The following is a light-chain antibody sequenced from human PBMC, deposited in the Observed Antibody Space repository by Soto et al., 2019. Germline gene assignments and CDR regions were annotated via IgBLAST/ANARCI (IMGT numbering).Light chain of an antibody. J-gene: IGKJ1*01. V-gene: IGKV3-15*01. CDR3: HQYNNWPWT. Sequence: ETVMTQCPVTLSVSPGDTATLSCRASQRVSNHFAWYQQKPGQAPRLLIYAASTRAAGVPVRFSGSGSETEFTLTIRSLQSEDFALYYCHQYNNWPWTFGQGTKVDIK. CDR1: QRVSNH. CDR2: AAS.